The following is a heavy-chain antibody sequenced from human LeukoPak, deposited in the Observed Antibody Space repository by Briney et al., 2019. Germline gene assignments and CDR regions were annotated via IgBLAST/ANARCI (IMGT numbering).Heavy chain of an antibody. V-gene: IGHV1-18*01. Sequence: ASVKVSCKASGYTFSSYGISWVRQAPGQGLEWMGWISAYNGNTNYAQKFQGRVTMTTDTSTSTAYMELRSLRSDDTAVYYCARDLGRAAGGYYYYYYMDVWGKGTTVTISS. D-gene: IGHD6-19*01. CDR1: GYTFSSYG. J-gene: IGHJ6*03. CDR2: ISAYNGNT. CDR3: ARDLGRAAGGYYYYYYMDV.